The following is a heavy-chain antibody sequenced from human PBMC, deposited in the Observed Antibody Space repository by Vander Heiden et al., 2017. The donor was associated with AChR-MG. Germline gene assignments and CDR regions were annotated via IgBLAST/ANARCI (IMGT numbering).Heavy chain of an antibody. J-gene: IGHJ4*02. CDR3: GKGGTGGSGWYAAVDY. CDR1: GFTFSNYG. Sequence: EVQLLESGGGLVQPGGSLRLSCAASGFTFSNYGMSWVRQAPGKGLEWVSAISGSTDSTHYAGSVKGRFTISRDNSKNTLYLQMNSLRAEETALYYCGKGGTGGSGWYAAVDYWGQGPLVTVSS. CDR2: ISGSTDST. V-gene: IGHV3-23*01. D-gene: IGHD6-19*01.